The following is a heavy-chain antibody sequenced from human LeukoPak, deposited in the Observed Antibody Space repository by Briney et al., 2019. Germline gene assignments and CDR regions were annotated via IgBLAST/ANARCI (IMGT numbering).Heavy chain of an antibody. V-gene: IGHV3-23*01. CDR1: GFTFSYYA. J-gene: IGHJ4*02. CDR3: AKAPMEDSWFIHFDY. Sequence: GGSLRLSCAASGFTFSYYAMSWVRQAPGKGLEWVSAITPSGDNTYYADSVKGRFTVSRDNSKNTLYLQINSLRAEDTAIYYCAKAPMEDSWFIHFDYWGQGTLVTVSS. D-gene: IGHD6-13*01. CDR2: ITPSGDNT.